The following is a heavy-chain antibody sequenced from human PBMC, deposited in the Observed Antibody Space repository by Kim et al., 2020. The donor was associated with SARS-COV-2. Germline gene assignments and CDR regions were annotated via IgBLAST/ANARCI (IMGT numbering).Heavy chain of an antibody. D-gene: IGHD3-22*01. CDR2: IYYSGST. V-gene: IGHV4-31*03. CDR1: GGSISSGGYY. Sequence: SETLSLTCTVSGGSISSGGYYWSWIRQHPGNGLEWIGYIYYSGSTYYNPSLKSRVTISVDTSKNQFSLKLSSVTAAGTAVYYCARAPITLIVVVTAFDIWGQGTIVTVSS. CDR3: ARAPITLIVVVTAFDI. J-gene: IGHJ3*02.